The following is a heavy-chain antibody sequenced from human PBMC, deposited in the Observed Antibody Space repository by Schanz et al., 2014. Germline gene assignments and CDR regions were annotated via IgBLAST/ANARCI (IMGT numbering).Heavy chain of an antibody. J-gene: IGHJ4*02. V-gene: IGHV3-23*01. CDR3: AKSLESCPGGRCSRGYFDY. CDR2: ISASGGDT. D-gene: IGHD2-8*02. Sequence: DVHLLESGGGLVQPGGSLRLSCAASEFTFSTDAMSWVRQAPGKGLEWLSVISASGGDTYYADSVKGRFTISRDNSKGALYLQMSSLRAEDTAVYYCAKSLESCPGGRCSRGYFDYWGQGTLVTVSS. CDR1: EFTFSTDA.